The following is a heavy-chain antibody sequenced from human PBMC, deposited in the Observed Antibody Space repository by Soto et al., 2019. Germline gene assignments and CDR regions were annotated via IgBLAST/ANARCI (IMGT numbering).Heavy chain of an antibody. D-gene: IGHD4-17*01. CDR3: ASLYGGTDRVDY. CDR1: GGSISSGGYS. J-gene: IGHJ4*02. CDR2: IYHSGST. Sequence: QLQLQESGSGLVKPSQTLSLTCAVSGGSISSGGYSWSWIRQPPGKGLEWIGYIYHSGSTYYNPSLKSRVTISVDRSKNQFYLKRSSVNAADTAVYYCASLYGGTDRVDYWGQGTLVTVSS. V-gene: IGHV4-30-2*01.